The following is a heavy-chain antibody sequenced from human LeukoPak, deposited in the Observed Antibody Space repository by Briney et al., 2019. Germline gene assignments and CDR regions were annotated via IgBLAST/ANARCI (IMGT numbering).Heavy chain of an antibody. CDR3: ARHGEDSSSWSINWFDP. D-gene: IGHD6-13*01. V-gene: IGHV5-51*01. Sequence: GESLKISCKGSGYSFTSYWTGWVRQMPGKGLEWMGIIYPGDSDTRYSPSFQGQVTISADKSISAAYLQWSSLKASDTAMYYCARHGEDSSSWSINWFDPWGQGTLVTVSS. CDR2: IYPGDSDT. CDR1: GYSFTSYW. J-gene: IGHJ5*02.